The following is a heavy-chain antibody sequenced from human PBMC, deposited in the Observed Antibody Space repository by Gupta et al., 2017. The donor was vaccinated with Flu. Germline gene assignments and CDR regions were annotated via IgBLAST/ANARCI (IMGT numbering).Heavy chain of an antibody. J-gene: IGHJ4*02. CDR2: ISSNGGST. D-gene: IGHD2-2*01. CDR3: ARDLSTVEMATTNSLGFDY. Sequence: WVRQAPGKGLEYVSAISSNGGSTYYANSVKGRFTISRDNSKNTLYLQMGSLRAEDMAVYYCARDLSTVEMATTNSLGFDYWGQGTLVTVSS. V-gene: IGHV3-64*01.